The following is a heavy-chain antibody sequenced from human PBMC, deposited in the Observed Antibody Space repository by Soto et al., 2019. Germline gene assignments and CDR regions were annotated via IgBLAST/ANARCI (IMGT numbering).Heavy chain of an antibody. V-gene: IGHV3-23*01. CDR1: GFTFSSYA. CDR3: AKGGYCSGGSCYSYFDL. CDR2: ISGSGGST. D-gene: IGHD2-15*01. J-gene: IGHJ2*01. Sequence: EVQLLESGGGLVQPGGSLRLSCAASGFTFSSYAMSWVRQAPGKGLEWVSAISGSGGSTYYADSVKGRFTISRDNSKNTLYLQMNSLRAEDTAVYYCAKGGYCSGGSCYSYFDLWGRGTLVTVSS.